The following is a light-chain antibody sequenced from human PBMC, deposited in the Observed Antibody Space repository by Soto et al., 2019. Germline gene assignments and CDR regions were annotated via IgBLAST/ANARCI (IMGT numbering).Light chain of an antibody. V-gene: IGLV2-11*01. J-gene: IGLJ3*02. CDR2: DVT. Sequence: QSALTQPRSVSGSPGQSVTISCTGTSSDVGGYNFVSWYQQYPGKAPKLIVYDVTKRPSGVPDRFSGSKSGNTASLTISGLQTEDEAYYYCCSYAGTYTLWVFGVGTKLTVL. CDR1: SSDVGGYNF. CDR3: CSYAGTYTLWV.